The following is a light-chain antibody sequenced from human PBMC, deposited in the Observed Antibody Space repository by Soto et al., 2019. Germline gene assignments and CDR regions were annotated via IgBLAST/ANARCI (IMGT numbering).Light chain of an antibody. CDR3: QRYNNWPLT. Sequence: EIVLTQSPGTLSLSPGERATLSCRASQSISSSLAWYQQKPGLAPTLLIYDTSTRATGVPARFSGSRSGTEFTLTINSLQSEDFAVYYCQRYNNWPLTFGGGTKVDIK. J-gene: IGKJ4*01. CDR1: QSISSS. CDR2: DTS. V-gene: IGKV3-15*01.